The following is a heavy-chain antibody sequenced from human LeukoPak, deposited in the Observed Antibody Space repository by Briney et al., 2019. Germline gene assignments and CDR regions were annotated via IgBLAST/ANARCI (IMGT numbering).Heavy chain of an antibody. Sequence: SETLSLTYSVSGGSISSYYWSWIRQPAGKGLEWIGRIYLSGTTNYNPSLKSRVTMSVDMSKNQFSLKLSSVTAADTAMYYCATDVGGDYDSRGSYYFGYWGQGALVTVSS. D-gene: IGHD3-22*01. J-gene: IGHJ4*02. CDR1: GGSISSYY. CDR2: IYLSGTT. CDR3: ATDVGGDYDSRGSYYFGY. V-gene: IGHV4-4*07.